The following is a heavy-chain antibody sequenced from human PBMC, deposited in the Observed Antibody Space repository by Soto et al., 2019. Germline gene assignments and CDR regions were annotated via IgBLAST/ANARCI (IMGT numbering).Heavy chain of an antibody. V-gene: IGHV4-34*01. CDR1: GGSLSDYY. CDR2: IHPSGST. D-gene: IGHD1-1*01. J-gene: IGHJ6*02. CDR3: VRGRDEYKLGNV. Sequence: QVQLQQWGAGLLKPSETLSLTCAVSGGSLSDYYWPWIRQSPGKGLEWIGEIHPSGSTYYNPSLRSRVTISVDTSKNQFSLKLTSLTAADTAIYYCVRGRDEYKLGNVWGHGTTSPSP.